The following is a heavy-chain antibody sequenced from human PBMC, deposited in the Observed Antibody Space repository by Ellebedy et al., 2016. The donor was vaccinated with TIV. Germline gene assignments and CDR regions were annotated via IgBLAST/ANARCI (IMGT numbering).Heavy chain of an antibody. V-gene: IGHV1-18*01. CDR1: GYTFTSYG. CDR2: ISAYNGNT. Sequence: ASVKVSCKASGYTFTSYGFSWARQAPGQGLEWMGWISAYNGNTNYPQKLQGRVTMTTDTTMSTAYMELRSLRSDDTAVYYCTREGVGGYSYGSFDYWGQGTLVTVSS. J-gene: IGHJ4*02. D-gene: IGHD5-18*01. CDR3: TREGVGGYSYGSFDY.